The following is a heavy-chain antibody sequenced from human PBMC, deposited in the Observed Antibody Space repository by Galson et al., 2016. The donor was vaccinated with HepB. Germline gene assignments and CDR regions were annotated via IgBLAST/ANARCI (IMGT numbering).Heavy chain of an antibody. Sequence: SLRLSCAASGFTFSIHAMHWVRQAPGKGLEWVAYMSFDESKKEYADTVKGRFTISRDNNKNPLLLHMTRVKSEDIGLYYCAYARVGWLSIHDWGQGTPVAVSS. J-gene: IGHJ4*02. CDR3: AYARVGWLSIHD. D-gene: IGHD2-15*01. CDR1: GFTFSIHA. CDR2: MSFDESKK. V-gene: IGHV3-30*04.